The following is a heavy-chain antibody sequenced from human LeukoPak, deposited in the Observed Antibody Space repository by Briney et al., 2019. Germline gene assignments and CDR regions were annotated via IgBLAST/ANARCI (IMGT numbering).Heavy chain of an antibody. D-gene: IGHD3-22*01. CDR3: ARDLASAYDSSGVAFDI. V-gene: IGHV1-69*04. Sequence: SVKVSCKASGGTFSSYAISWVRQAPGQGLEWMGRIIPILGIANYAQKLQGRVTMTADTSTSTAYMELRSLRSDDTAVYYCARDLASAYDSSGVAFDIWGQGTMVTVSS. CDR2: IIPILGIA. CDR1: GGTFSSYA. J-gene: IGHJ3*02.